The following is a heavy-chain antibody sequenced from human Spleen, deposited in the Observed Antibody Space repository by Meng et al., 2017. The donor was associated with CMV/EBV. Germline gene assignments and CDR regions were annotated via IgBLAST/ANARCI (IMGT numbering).Heavy chain of an antibody. Sequence: GSLRLSCAATGFTFSNHWMTWVRQAPGKRLEWVANIKQDGSEKYYGGSVKGRFTISRDNAKNSLYLQMNSLRAEDTAVYYCASSGRTVQPNYYDSSGYPYYFDYWGQGTLVTVSS. V-gene: IGHV3-7*01. CDR3: ASSGRTVQPNYYDSSGYPYYFDY. J-gene: IGHJ4*02. CDR2: IKQDGSEK. CDR1: GFTFSNHW. D-gene: IGHD3-22*01.